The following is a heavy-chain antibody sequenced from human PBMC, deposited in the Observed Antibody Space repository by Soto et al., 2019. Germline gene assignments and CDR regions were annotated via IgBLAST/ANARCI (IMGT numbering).Heavy chain of an antibody. J-gene: IGHJ3*02. Sequence: EVQLVESGGGLVKPGGSLRLSCAASGFTFSSYSMNWVRQAPGKGLEWVSTITTSSTSIYYADSVKGRFTISRDNAKNSLYLKTTGLRAGAAAVYYGARVPWLPSHIWGQGTMVPVSS. CDR3: ARVPWLPSHI. CDR2: ITTSSTSI. V-gene: IGHV3-21*06. D-gene: IGHD6-19*01. CDR1: GFTFSSYS.